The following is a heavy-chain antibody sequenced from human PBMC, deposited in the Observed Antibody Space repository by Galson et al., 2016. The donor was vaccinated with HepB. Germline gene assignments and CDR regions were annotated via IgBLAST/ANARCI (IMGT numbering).Heavy chain of an antibody. J-gene: IGHJ3*01. CDR3: ARHPRQYTSSTVYAFDF. Sequence: SETLSLTCTVSGGSISGSPFYWGYIRQTPGKALEWIANVFYRGSTYYNPSLQSRISISVDTSKNQFSLQLSSVTAADTGFYYCARHPRQYTSSTVYAFDFWGQGKMVTVSS. D-gene: IGHD6-6*01. CDR1: GGSISGSPFY. CDR2: VFYRGST. V-gene: IGHV4-39*01.